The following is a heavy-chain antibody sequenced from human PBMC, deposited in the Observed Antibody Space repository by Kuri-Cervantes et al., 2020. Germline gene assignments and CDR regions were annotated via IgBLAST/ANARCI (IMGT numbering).Heavy chain of an antibody. V-gene: IGHV3-20*04. Sequence: ETLSLTCAASGFTFDDYGMSWVRQAPGKGLEWVSGINWNGGSTGYADSVKGRFTISRDNAKNSLYLQMNSLRAEDTAVYYCARVADMVRGVITQNDAFDIWGQGTMVTVSS. D-gene: IGHD3-10*01. CDR3: ARVADMVRGVITQNDAFDI. CDR1: GFTFDDYG. CDR2: INWNGGST. J-gene: IGHJ3*02.